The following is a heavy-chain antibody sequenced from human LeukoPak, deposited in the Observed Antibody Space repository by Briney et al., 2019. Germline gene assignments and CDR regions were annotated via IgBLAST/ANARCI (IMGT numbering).Heavy chain of an antibody. J-gene: IGHJ3*02. D-gene: IGHD5-18*01. CDR2: INQSGRT. CDR1: GFTFSNSW. V-gene: IGHV4-34*01. CDR3: ARGWFGFWHNSYADDNAFDI. Sequence: GSLRLSCAASGFTFSNSWMSWIRQAPGKGLEWIGEINQSGRTSYNPSLKSRVTISVDTSKTQISLRLSFVTATDTAMYYCARGWFGFWHNSYADDNAFDIWGQGTMVTVSS.